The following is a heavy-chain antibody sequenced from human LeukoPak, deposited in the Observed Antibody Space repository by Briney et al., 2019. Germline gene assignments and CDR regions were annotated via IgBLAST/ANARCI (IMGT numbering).Heavy chain of an antibody. CDR1: GYIFTSYY. Sequence: ASVKVSCKTSGYIFTSYYIHWVRQAPGQGPEWMGIINPSGGSTNYAQKFQGRVTMTRDTSTSTVYMELSSLRSEDTALYYCARGDHVRIYTQSHFDIWGQGTMVAVSS. D-gene: IGHD2/OR15-2a*01. CDR2: INPSGGST. V-gene: IGHV1-46*01. CDR3: ARGDHVRIYTQSHFDI. J-gene: IGHJ3*02.